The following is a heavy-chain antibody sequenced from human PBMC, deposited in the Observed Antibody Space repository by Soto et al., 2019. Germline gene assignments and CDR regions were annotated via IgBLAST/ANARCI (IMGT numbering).Heavy chain of an antibody. V-gene: IGHV4-34*01. D-gene: IGHD6-13*01. CDR2: INHSGST. Sequence: SETLSLTCAVYGGSFSGYYWSWIRQPPGKGLEWIGEINHSGSTNYNPSLKSRVTISVDTSKNQFSLKLSSVTAADTAVYYCASIADPNGGAAHGYWGRGTLVTVSS. CDR3: ASIADPNGGAAHGY. CDR1: GGSFSGYY. J-gene: IGHJ4*02.